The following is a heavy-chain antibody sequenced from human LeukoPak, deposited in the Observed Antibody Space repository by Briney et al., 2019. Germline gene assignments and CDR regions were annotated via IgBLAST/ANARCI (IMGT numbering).Heavy chain of an antibody. Sequence: PGGSLRLSCAASGFTFSSYGMHWVRQAPGKGLEWVAVISYDGSNKYYADSVKGRFTISRDNSKNTLYLQMNSLRAEDTAVYYCAKGGEYYYDSSGYYDHFDYWGQGTLVTVSS. D-gene: IGHD3-22*01. J-gene: IGHJ4*02. CDR3: AKGGEYYYDSSGYYDHFDY. CDR2: ISYDGSNK. CDR1: GFTFSSYG. V-gene: IGHV3-30*18.